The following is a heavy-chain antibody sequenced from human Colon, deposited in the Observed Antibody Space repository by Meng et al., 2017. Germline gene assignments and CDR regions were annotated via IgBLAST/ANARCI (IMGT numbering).Heavy chain of an antibody. CDR1: GGSISSSNY. CDR3: ARHGGWHFDY. D-gene: IGHD6-19*01. J-gene: IGHJ4*02. Sequence: QVGVQEAGQGLVEPSGTLSLPCAVSGGSISSSNYWSWVRQPPGKGLEWIGQIYLSGSPSYNPSLESRVTISVDKSKNQLSLRLTSVTAADTAIYYCARHGGWHFDYWGQGTLVTVSS. CDR2: IYLSGSP. V-gene: IGHV4-4*02.